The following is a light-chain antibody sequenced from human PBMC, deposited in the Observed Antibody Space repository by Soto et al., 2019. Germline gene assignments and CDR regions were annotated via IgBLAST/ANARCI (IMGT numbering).Light chain of an antibody. J-gene: IGKJ4*01. CDR1: QGIGSY. V-gene: IGKV1-9*01. CDR3: QQFGSYPLT. Sequence: IQLTQSPSFLSASVGDTVTITCRASQGIGSYLAWYQQKPGTVPNLLIYVASTLQSGVPSRFSGSGSGTEFTLTISSLQPEDFATYYCQQFGSYPLTFGGGTEVEIK. CDR2: VAS.